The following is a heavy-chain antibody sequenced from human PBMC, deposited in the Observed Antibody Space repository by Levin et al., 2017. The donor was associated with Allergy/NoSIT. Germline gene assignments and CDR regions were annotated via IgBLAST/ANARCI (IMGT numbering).Heavy chain of an antibody. Sequence: GGSLRLSCLASGFTISNSAMSWVRQAPGKGLQWVSGFSNTGSSHYSDSVKGRFTVSRDTSKNTLYLQMNSLRAEDTSVYYCAKDYDILTGYYTDMHVWGPGTTVTVSS. CDR2: FSNTGSS. CDR3: AKDYDILTGYYTDMHV. V-gene: IGHV3-23*01. J-gene: IGHJ6*02. CDR1: GFTISNSA. D-gene: IGHD3-9*01.